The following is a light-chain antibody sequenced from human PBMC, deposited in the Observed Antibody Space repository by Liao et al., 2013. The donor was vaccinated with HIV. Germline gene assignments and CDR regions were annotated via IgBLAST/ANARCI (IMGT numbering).Light chain of an antibody. CDR1: ALPKQY. V-gene: IGLV3-21*02. CDR3: QVWDSSSDHVV. J-gene: IGLJ2*01. CDR2: YDS. Sequence: SYELTQPPSVSVPPGQTARIICSGDALPKQYAYWYQQKPGQAPVLVIYYDSDRPSGIPERFSGSNSGNTATLTISRVEAGDEADYYCQVWDSSSDHVVFGGGTKLTVL.